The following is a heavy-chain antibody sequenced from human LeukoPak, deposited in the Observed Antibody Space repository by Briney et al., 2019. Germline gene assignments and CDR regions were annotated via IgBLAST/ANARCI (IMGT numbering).Heavy chain of an antibody. Sequence: GGSLRLSCAASGFTFSSYAMHWVRQAPGKGLEWVAVISYDGSNKYYADSVKGRFTISRDNSKNTLYLQMNSLRAEDTAVYYCARDFEGSYLLYWGQGTLVTVSS. V-gene: IGHV3-30*04. J-gene: IGHJ4*02. CDR3: ARDFEGSYLLY. CDR1: GFTFSSYA. D-gene: IGHD1-26*01. CDR2: ISYDGSNK.